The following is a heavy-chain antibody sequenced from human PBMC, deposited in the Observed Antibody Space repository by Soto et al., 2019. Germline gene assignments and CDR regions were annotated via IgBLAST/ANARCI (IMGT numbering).Heavy chain of an antibody. CDR1: GGSISSYY. V-gene: IGHV4-59*08. CDR3: ARPSGIAASYYMDV. D-gene: IGHD6-13*01. CDR2: IYYSGST. Sequence: PSETLSLTCTVSGGSISSYYWSWIRQPPGKGLEWIGYIYYSGSTNYNPSLKSRVTISVDTSKSQFSLKLSSVTAADTAVYYCARPSGIAASYYMDVWGKGTTVTVSS. J-gene: IGHJ6*03.